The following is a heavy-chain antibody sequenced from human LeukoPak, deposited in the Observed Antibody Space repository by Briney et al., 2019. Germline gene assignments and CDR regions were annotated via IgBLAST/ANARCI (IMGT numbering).Heavy chain of an antibody. V-gene: IGHV3-53*01. CDR2: ILSDGST. CDR1: GFTVSSSY. J-gene: IGHJ4*02. Sequence: GGSLRLSCAASGFTVSSSYMSWVRQAPGKGLEWVSIILSDGSTYYADSVKGRFTISRDTSKNTLYLQMNSLRGEDTAMYYCARDLDYYDSSGSHRRRNYFDYWGQGTLVTVSS. D-gene: IGHD3-22*01. CDR3: ARDLDYYDSSGSHRRRNYFDY.